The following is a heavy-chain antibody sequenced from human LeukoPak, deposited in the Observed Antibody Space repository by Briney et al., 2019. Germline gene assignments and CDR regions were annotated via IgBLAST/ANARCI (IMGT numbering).Heavy chain of an antibody. CDR3: TGESRRKSYDSSGYRFGY. CDR1: AGTLSNYA. D-gene: IGHD3-22*01. V-gene: IGHV1-69*04. J-gene: IGHJ4*02. Sequence: SVKVSCKASAGTLSNYAISWVRQAAGRGREWVGRFLPIFGIANYAREFQYGVTITASKSTSTAYLKLSSLRSEDTVVYYCTGESRRKSYDSSGYRFGYWRQGTLVTVSS. CDR2: FLPIFGIA.